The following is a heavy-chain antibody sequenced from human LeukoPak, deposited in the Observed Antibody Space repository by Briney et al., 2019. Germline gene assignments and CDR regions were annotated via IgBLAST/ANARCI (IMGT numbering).Heavy chain of an antibody. Sequence: GGSLRLSCAASGFTFSSYSMSWVRQAPGKGLEWVSSISSSSSYIYYADSVKGRFTISRDNAKNSLYLQMNSLRAEDTAVYYCARPGGQYQLLQEYYFDYWGQGTLVTVSS. CDR2: ISSSSSYI. V-gene: IGHV3-21*06. CDR1: GFTFSSYS. CDR3: ARPGGQYQLLQEYYFDY. J-gene: IGHJ4*02. D-gene: IGHD2-2*01.